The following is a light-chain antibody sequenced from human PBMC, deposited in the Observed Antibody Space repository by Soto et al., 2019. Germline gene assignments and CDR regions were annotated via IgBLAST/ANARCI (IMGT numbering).Light chain of an antibody. CDR1: QSLLQTNGYNY. CDR2: LGS. J-gene: IGKJ1*01. V-gene: IGKV2-28*01. Sequence: DIVMTQSPLSLPVIPGEPASISCRSSQSLLQTNGYNYLDWYLQKPGQSPQLLIYLGSNRASGVPDRFSGSGSGTDFTLKISRVEAEDVGVYYCMQALQTPWAFGQGIKVEIQ. CDR3: MQALQTPWA.